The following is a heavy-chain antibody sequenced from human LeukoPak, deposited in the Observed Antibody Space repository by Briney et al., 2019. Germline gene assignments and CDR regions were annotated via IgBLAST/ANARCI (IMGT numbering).Heavy chain of an antibody. Sequence: SETLSLTCTVSGGSISSYYWSWIRQPPGKGLEWIGYIYYSGSTNYNPSLKSRVTISVDTSKNQFSLKLSSVTPADTAVYFCARLTGYDWESSFDYWGQGTLVTVSS. J-gene: IGHJ4*02. CDR2: IYYSGST. V-gene: IGHV4-59*01. CDR1: GGSISSYY. D-gene: IGHD5-12*01. CDR3: ARLTGYDWESSFDY.